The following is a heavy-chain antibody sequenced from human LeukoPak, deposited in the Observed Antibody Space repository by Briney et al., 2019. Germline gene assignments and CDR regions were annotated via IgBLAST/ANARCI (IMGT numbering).Heavy chain of an antibody. CDR2: ISTSSSYI. J-gene: IGHJ5*02. CDR3: ARDFRGFDP. Sequence: GGSLRLSCAASGFTFNRYNMNWVRRAPGKGLEWVSSISTSSSYIYYADSVKGRFTISRDNAKNSLYLQMNSLRAEDTAVYYCARDFRGFDPWGQGTLVTVSS. V-gene: IGHV3-21*01. CDR1: GFTFNRYN.